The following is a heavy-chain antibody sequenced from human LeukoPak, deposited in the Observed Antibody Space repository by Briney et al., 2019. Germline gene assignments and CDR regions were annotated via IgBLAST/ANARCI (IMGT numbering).Heavy chain of an antibody. V-gene: IGHV4-39*07. CDR2: IYYSGST. CDR1: GFTFSSYA. J-gene: IGHJ6*03. Sequence: GSLRLSCAASGFTFSSYAMSWVRQAPGQGLEWIGSIYYSGSTYYNPSLKSRVTISVDTSKNQFSLKLSSVTAADTAVYYCARVSYYYMDVWGKGTTVTVSS. CDR3: ARVSYYYMDV.